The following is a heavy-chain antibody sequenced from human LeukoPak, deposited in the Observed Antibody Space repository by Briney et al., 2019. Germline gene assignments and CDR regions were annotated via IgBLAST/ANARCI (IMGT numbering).Heavy chain of an antibody. Sequence: GGSLRLSCVASGFTFNSYWMNWVRQAPGKGLEWVATIKQDGSEKHYGDSVKGRFTISRDNAKNSLYLQMSSLRAEDTAVYYCARDNVASGSFDIWGQGTMVTVSS. D-gene: IGHD3-3*02. V-gene: IGHV3-7*01. J-gene: IGHJ3*02. CDR3: ARDNVASGSFDI. CDR2: IKQDGSEK. CDR1: GFTFNSYW.